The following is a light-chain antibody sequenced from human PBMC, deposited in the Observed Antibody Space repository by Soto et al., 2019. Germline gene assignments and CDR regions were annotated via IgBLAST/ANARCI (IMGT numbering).Light chain of an antibody. CDR2: AAS. Sequence: DIQMTQSPSSLSASVGDRVTITCQASQDISNYLNWYQQKPGKAPKLLISAASSLQSGVPSRFSGSGSETDFTLTISSLQPEDFATYSCQQSYSTTWTFGQGT. V-gene: IGKV1-39*01. J-gene: IGKJ1*01. CDR1: QDISNY. CDR3: QQSYSTTWT.